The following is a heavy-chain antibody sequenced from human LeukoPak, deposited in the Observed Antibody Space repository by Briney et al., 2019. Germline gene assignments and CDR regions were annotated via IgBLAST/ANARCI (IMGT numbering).Heavy chain of an antibody. Sequence: GASVKVSCKASGFTFSNYDINWVRQAPGQGLEWMGWLNPKSGDTGYAQKFQGRVAMTRNTSITTAYMELTSLTSEDTAVYYCARGTALSSPLEYWGQGTLFTVSS. CDR1: GFTFSNYD. J-gene: IGHJ4*02. CDR3: ARGTALSSPLEY. D-gene: IGHD2-21*02. CDR2: LNPKSGDT. V-gene: IGHV1-8*01.